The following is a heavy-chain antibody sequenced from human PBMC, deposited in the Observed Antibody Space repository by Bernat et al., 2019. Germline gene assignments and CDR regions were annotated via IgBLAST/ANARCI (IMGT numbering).Heavy chain of an antibody. CDR2: IYYSGST. V-gene: IGHV4-39*02. D-gene: IGHD5-18*01. CDR3: ARDMDVGYGDAFDI. J-gene: IGHJ3*02. Sequence: QLQLQESGPGLVKPSETLSLTCTVSGGSISSSSYYWGWIRQPPGKGLEWIGCIYYSGSTYYNPSLKSRVTISVDTSKNQFSLKLSSVTAADTAVYYCARDMDVGYGDAFDIWGQGTMVTVSS. CDR1: GGSISSSSYY.